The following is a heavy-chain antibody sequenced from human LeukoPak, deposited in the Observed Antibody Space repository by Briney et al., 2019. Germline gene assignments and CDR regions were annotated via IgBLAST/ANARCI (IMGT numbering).Heavy chain of an antibody. Sequence: GGSLRLSCAASGFTFSSYGMHWVRQAPGKGLEWVAFIRYDGSNKYYADSVKGRFTISRDNSKNTLSLQMNSLRAEDTAVYYCAGCSGGSCYYYYMDVWGKGTTVTVSS. V-gene: IGHV3-30*02. J-gene: IGHJ6*03. D-gene: IGHD2-15*01. CDR3: AGCSGGSCYYYYMDV. CDR1: GFTFSSYG. CDR2: IRYDGSNK.